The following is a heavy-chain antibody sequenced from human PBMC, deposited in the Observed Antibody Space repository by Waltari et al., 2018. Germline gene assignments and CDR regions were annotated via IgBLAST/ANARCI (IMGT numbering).Heavy chain of an antibody. CDR2: IIPIFGTA. V-gene: IGHV1-69*12. D-gene: IGHD1-26*01. J-gene: IGHJ4*02. CDR3: ARDPGVVGATSGRFLGVMDY. Sequence: QVHLVQSGAAVTKPGSSVKAACKASGRTSSTYASSWVRQAPGHGLGWMGGIIPIFGTANYAQKCQGRVTITADESTSTAYMELSSLRSEDTAVYYCARDPGVVGATSGRFLGVMDYWGQGTLVTVSS. CDR1: GRTSSTYA.